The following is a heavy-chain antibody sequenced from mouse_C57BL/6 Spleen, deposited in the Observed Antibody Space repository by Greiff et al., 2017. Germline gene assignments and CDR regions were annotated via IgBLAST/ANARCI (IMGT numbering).Heavy chain of an antibody. Sequence: QVQLKESGAELVKPGASVKLSCKASGYTFTEYTIHWVKQRSGQGLEWIGWFYPGSGSIKYNEKFKDKATLTADKSSSTVYMELSRLTSEDSAVYVCARHEGGHGYFDYWGQGTTLTVSS. D-gene: IGHD6-1*01. J-gene: IGHJ2*01. V-gene: IGHV1-62-2*01. CDR1: GYTFTEYT. CDR2: FYPGSGSI. CDR3: ARHEGGHGYFDY.